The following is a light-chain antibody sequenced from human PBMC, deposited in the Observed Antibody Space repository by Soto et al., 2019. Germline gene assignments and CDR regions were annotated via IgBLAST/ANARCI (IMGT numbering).Light chain of an antibody. Sequence: ETVLTQSPGTLSLSPGERSTLSCSASQSVRNNYLAWYQQKPGQAPRLLISGASSRAAGIPDRFSGSGSETDLTLTISRLEPEDFALYFCQQYGNPRITFGQGTRLEI. V-gene: IGKV3-20*01. CDR1: QSVRNNY. CDR2: GAS. J-gene: IGKJ5*01. CDR3: QQYGNPRIT.